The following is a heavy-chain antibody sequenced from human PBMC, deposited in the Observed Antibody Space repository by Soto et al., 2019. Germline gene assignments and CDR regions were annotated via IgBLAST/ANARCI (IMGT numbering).Heavy chain of an antibody. D-gene: IGHD3-3*01. J-gene: IGHJ4*02. CDR3: AKGRTVFGVVPYYFDF. V-gene: IGHV3-30*18. Sequence: QVQLVESGGGVVQPGTSLSLSCAASGFAFSTFGMHWVRQAPGKGLEWVAVIYYDGNNQNYADSVKGRLTISRGNSNNVLYLQMNSLRHEDTALYYCAKGRTVFGVVPYYFDFWGQGTLVTVSS. CDR2: IYYDGNNQ. CDR1: GFAFSTFG.